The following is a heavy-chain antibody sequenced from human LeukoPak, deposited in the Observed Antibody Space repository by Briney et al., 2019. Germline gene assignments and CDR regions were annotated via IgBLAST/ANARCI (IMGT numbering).Heavy chain of an antibody. D-gene: IGHD5-18*01. V-gene: IGHV5-51*01. J-gene: IGHJ4*02. CDR3: ATQYSYGGYYFDY. CDR2: IYPGDSDT. CDR1: GYSFTSYW. Sequence: GESLKISCKGSGYSFTSYWIGWVRQMPGKGLEWMGIIYPGDSDTRYSPSFQGQVTISADKSISTAYLQWSSLKASDTTMYYCATQYSYGGYYFDYWGQGTLVTVSS.